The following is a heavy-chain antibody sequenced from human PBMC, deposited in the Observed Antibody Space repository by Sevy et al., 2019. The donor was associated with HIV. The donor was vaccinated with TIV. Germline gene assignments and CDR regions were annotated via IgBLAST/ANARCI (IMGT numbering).Heavy chain of an antibody. CDR2: IKSKTDGGTT. D-gene: IGHD1-26*01. J-gene: IGHJ3*02. CDR3: TTDRSGSYSDAFDI. CDR1: GFTFSNAW. V-gene: IGHV3-15*01. Sequence: GGSLRLSCAASGFTFSNAWMSWVRQAPGKGLEWVGRIKSKTDGGTTDYAAPVKGRFTISRDDSKNTLYLQMNSLKTEDTAVYYCTTDRSGSYSDAFDIWGQGTMVIVSS.